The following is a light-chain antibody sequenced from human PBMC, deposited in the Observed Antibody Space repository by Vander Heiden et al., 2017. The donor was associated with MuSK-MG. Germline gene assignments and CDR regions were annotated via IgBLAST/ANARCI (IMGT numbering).Light chain of an antibody. J-gene: IGKJ4*01. CDR3: QQDNNWLLLT. Sequence: EIVMTQSPATLSVSPGERATLSCRASQSVSSNLAWYQQKPGQAPRLLIYGASTRATGIPARFSGSGSGTEFTLTISSRQSEDFAVYYCQQDNNWLLLTFGGGTKVEIK. CDR2: GAS. CDR1: QSVSSN. V-gene: IGKV3-15*01.